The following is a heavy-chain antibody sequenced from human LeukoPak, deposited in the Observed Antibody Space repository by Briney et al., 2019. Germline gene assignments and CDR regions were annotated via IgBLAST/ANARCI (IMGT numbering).Heavy chain of an antibody. J-gene: IGHJ1*01. CDR2: ISSSSSFI. CDR1: GFTFSSYS. CDR3: ARVHGGNPGYFLH. V-gene: IGHV3-21*01. Sequence: GGSLRLSCAASGFTFSSYSMNWVRQAPGKGLEWVSSISSSSSFIYYADSVKGRFTISRDNAKNSLYLQMNSLRAEDTAVYYCARVHGGNPGYFLHWGQGTLVTVSS. D-gene: IGHD4-23*01.